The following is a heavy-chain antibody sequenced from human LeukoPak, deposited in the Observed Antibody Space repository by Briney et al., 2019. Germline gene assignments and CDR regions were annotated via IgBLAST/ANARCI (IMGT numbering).Heavy chain of an antibody. V-gene: IGHV1-18*01. CDR3: ARATSPTYYDFWSGYYSYWYFDL. Sequence: ASVKVSCKASGYTFTGYGISWVRQAPGQGLEWMGWISAYNGNTNYAQKLQGRVTMTTDTSTSTAYMELRSLRSDDTAVYYCARATSPTYYDFWSGYYSYWYFDLWGRGTLVTVSS. CDR1: GYTFTGYG. CDR2: ISAYNGNT. D-gene: IGHD3-3*01. J-gene: IGHJ2*01.